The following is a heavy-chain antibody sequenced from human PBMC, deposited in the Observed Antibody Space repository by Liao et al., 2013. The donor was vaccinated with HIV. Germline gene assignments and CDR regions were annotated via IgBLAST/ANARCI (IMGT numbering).Heavy chain of an antibody. J-gene: IGHJ6*03. V-gene: IGHV4-61*02. Sequence: QVQLQESGPGLVKPSQTLSLSCTVSGVSISSGSYYWTWIRQPAGKGLEWIGRIYTSGSTNYNPSLKSRVTISVDTSKSQFSLKLSSVTAADTAVYYCARGRAAAGSLYYYYYYMDVWAKDHGHRLL. CDR2: IYTSGST. CDR3: ARGRAAAGSLYYYYYYMDV. CDR1: GVSISSGSYY. D-gene: IGHD6-13*01.